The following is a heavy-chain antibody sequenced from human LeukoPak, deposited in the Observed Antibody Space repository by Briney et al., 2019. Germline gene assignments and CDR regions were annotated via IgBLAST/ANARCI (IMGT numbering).Heavy chain of an antibody. CDR2: ISSDGSDI. Sequence: GGSLRLSCAVSGLTFGTSWMQWVRQSPGRGLVWVSRISSDGSDIFYADSVKGRFTISRDNSKNMLYFQMYSLRAEDTAIYYCMRDKGPTMEERSDYWGLGTLVTVSS. D-gene: IGHD1-26*01. V-gene: IGHV3-74*01. CDR3: MRDKGPTMEERSDY. J-gene: IGHJ4*02. CDR1: GLTFGTSW.